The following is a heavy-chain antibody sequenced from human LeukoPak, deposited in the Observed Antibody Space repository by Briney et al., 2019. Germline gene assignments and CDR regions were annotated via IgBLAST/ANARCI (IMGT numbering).Heavy chain of an antibody. V-gene: IGHV4-39*01. J-gene: IGHJ4*02. CDR1: GGSISSSSYY. CDR2: IYYSGST. D-gene: IGHD3-9*01. Sequence: RTSETLSLTCTVSGGSISSSSYYWGWIRQPPGKGLEWIGSIYYSGSTYYNPSLKCRVTISVDTSKSQFTLKLSSVTAADTAVYYCARRSLRYFDWLSNDWGQGTLVTVSS. CDR3: ARRSLRYFDWLSND.